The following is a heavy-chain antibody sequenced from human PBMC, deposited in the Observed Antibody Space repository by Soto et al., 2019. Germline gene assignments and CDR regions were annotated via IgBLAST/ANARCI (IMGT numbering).Heavy chain of an antibody. D-gene: IGHD2-21*02. J-gene: IGHJ4*02. V-gene: IGHV2-70*11. CDR3: ACRQPYCGGNCYSGFEY. Sequence: ESGPTLVNPTQTLTLTCTFSGFSLSTSGMCVNWIRQPPGKALEWLARIDWDDDTYYSTSLKTRLTISKDTSKNQVVLTMTTMEPVDTATYSCACRQPYCGGNCYSGFEYLGQGTRVTVSS. CDR2: IDWDDDT. CDR1: GFSLSTSGMC.